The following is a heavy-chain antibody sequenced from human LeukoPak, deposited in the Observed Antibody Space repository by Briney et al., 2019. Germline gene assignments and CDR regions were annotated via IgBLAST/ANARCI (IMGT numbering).Heavy chain of an antibody. D-gene: IGHD3-22*01. CDR1: GFTVSSNY. Sequence: GGSLGLSCAASGFTVSSNYMSWVRQAPGKGLEWVSVIYSGGSTYYADSVKGRFTISRDNSKNTLYLQMNSLRAEDTAVYYCARDLYYDSSGYYYKRWYYGMDVWGQGTTVTVSS. CDR3: ARDLYYDSSGYYYKRWYYGMDV. V-gene: IGHV3-53*01. CDR2: IYSGGST. J-gene: IGHJ6*02.